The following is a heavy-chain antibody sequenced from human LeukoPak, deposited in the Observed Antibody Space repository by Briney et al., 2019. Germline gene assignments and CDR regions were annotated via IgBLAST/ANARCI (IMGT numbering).Heavy chain of an antibody. CDR2: ISATTGTT. Sequence: GGSLRLSCVASGLRFSSYNMNWVRQAPGKGPEWVSYISATTGTTYYADSVKGRFTISRDNSKNSLFLQLSSLRVEDTAVYYCARGRSIAARPGRSGYMDVWGKGTTVTVSS. J-gene: IGHJ6*03. CDR1: GLRFSSYN. V-gene: IGHV3-48*04. D-gene: IGHD6-6*01. CDR3: ARGRSIAARPGRSGYMDV.